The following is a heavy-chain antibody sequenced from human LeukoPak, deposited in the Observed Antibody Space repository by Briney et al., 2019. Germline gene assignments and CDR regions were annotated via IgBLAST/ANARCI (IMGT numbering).Heavy chain of an antibody. Sequence: GGSLRLSCAVSGFSFDDSPLHWVRHAPGKGLEWVSLINSDGTRTFYVDSVEGRFTISRDSSKNSLYLQTNSLKIEDTAMYFCARDLSGSYFSDWGQGTLVTVSS. CDR3: ARDLSGSYFSD. D-gene: IGHD1-26*01. V-gene: IGHV3-43*02. J-gene: IGHJ4*02. CDR1: GFSFDDSP. CDR2: INSDGTRT.